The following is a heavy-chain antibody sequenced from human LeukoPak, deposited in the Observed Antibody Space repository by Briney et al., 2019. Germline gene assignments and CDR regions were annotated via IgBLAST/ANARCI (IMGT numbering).Heavy chain of an antibody. Sequence: PSETLSLTCTVSGGSLCSSRYYSGWIRQPPGKGQVCIRIIYYSGSTYYNPSLKSRVTISVDTSKNQFSLKLSSVTAADTAVYYCARHDVVVTAIPVDYWGQGTLVTVSS. J-gene: IGHJ4*02. V-gene: IGHV4-39*01. CDR1: GGSLCSSRYY. CDR3: ARHDVVVTAIPVDY. CDR2: IYYSGST. D-gene: IGHD2-21*02.